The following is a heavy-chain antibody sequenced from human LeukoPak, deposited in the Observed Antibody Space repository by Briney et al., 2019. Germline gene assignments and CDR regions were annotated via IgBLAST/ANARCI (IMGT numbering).Heavy chain of an antibody. J-gene: IGHJ4*02. CDR3: ARDLLEGSDY. CDR1: GFTFSSYW. CDR2: IKQDGSEK. Sequence: GGSLRLSCAASGFTFSSYWMSWVRQAPGKGLEWVTNIKQDGSEKYCVDSVKGRFTISRDNAKNSMYLQMNSLRAEDTAVYYCARDLLEGSDYWGQGTLVTVSS. D-gene: IGHD3-3*01. V-gene: IGHV3-7*01.